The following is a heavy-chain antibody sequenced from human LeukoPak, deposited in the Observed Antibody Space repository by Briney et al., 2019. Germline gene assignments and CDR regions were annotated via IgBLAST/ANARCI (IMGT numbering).Heavy chain of an antibody. J-gene: IGHJ4*02. D-gene: IGHD3-22*01. Sequence: SETLSLTCTGSGYSVSSGYYWGWIRQSPGKGLEWIGSIYHSGSTYYSPSLRSRITISVDTSKNQFSLKLSSVTAADTAVYYCAREDYYDSSGYYLDCWGQGTLVTVSS. V-gene: IGHV4-38-2*02. CDR3: AREDYYDSSGYYLDC. CDR2: IYHSGST. CDR1: GYSVSSGYY.